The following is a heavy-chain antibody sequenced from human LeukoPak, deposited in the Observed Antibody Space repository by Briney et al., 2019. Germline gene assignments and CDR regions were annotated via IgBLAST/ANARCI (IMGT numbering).Heavy chain of an antibody. J-gene: IGHJ6*03. CDR3: ARQRFPFNYYMDV. CDR1: GYTFTGYY. Sequence: ASVKVSCKASGYTFTGYYMHWVRQAPGQGLEWMGWINPNSGGTNYAQKFQGRVTMTRDTSISTAYMELSRLRSDDTAVYYCARQRFPFNYYMDVWGKGTTVTVSS. CDR2: INPNSGGT. V-gene: IGHV1-2*02. D-gene: IGHD3-10*01.